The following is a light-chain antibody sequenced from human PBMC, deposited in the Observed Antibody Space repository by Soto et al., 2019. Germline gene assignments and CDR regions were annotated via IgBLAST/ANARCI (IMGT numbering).Light chain of an antibody. CDR1: SSDVGNYNY. Sequence: QSVLTQPASVSGSPGQPITISCTGTSSDVGNYNYVSWYQQYPGRVPKLLIYMVSNRPSGVSNRFSGSKSGYTASLTISGLQAEDEADYYCNSQRSSGTRVFGTGTKVTVL. J-gene: IGLJ1*01. CDR3: NSQRSSGTRV. V-gene: IGLV2-14*01. CDR2: MVS.